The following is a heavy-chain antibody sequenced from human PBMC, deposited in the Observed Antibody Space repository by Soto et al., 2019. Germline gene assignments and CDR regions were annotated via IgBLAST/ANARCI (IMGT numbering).Heavy chain of an antibody. V-gene: IGHV4-30-4*01. CDR1: GGSISSGDYY. J-gene: IGHJ6*02. CDR2: IYYSGST. CDR3: ARDHYVYDILTGYGYYYGMDV. Sequence: QVQLQESGPGLVKPSQTLSLTCTVSGGSISSGDYYWSWIRQPPGKGLEWIGYIYYSGSTYYNPSLKSRVTISVDTTKNQFSLKLSSVTAADTAVYYCARDHYVYDILTGYGYYYGMDVWGQGNTVTVSS. D-gene: IGHD3-9*01.